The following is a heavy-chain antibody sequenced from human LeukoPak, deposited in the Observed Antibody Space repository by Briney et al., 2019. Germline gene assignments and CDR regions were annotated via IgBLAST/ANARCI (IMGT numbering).Heavy chain of an antibody. Sequence: PSETLSLTCTVSGGSISSYYWSWIRQPPGKGLEWIGYIYYSGSTNYNPSLKSRVTISVDTSKNQFSLKLSSVTAADTAVYYCASPAAKKGVWNYYYMDVWGKGTTVTVSS. CDR1: GGSISSYY. D-gene: IGHD6-13*01. V-gene: IGHV4-59*12. CDR3: ASPAAKKGVWNYYYMDV. CDR2: IYYSGST. J-gene: IGHJ6*03.